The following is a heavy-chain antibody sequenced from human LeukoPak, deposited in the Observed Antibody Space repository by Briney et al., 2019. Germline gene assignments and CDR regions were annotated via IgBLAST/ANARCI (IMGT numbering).Heavy chain of an antibody. J-gene: IGHJ1*01. CDR2: ISNSGIDI. V-gene: IGHV3-48*03. CDR1: GFTFSSYE. Sequence: PGGSLTLSCAPSGFTFSSYEMNCVRRARGEGLEWVSYISNSGIDIYDADSVKGRFTISRDNAKSSLYLQMSSLRAEDTAVYYCARAGYSMDTEYFQHWGQGTLVTVSS. CDR3: ARAGYSMDTEYFQH. D-gene: IGHD5-18*01.